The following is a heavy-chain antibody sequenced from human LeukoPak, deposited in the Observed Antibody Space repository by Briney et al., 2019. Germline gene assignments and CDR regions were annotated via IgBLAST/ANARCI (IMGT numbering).Heavy chain of an antibody. V-gene: IGHV3-23*01. CDR1: GFTFSSYA. J-gene: IGHJ4*02. Sequence: PGGSLRLSCAASGFTFSSYAMSWVRQAPGKGLEWVSGISDSGGSTYYADSVKGRFTISRDNSKNMLYLQMNSLRAEDTAVYYCAKGSGGSCDTAADYWGQGTLVTVSS. CDR2: ISDSGGST. D-gene: IGHD2-15*01. CDR3: AKGSGGSCDTAADY.